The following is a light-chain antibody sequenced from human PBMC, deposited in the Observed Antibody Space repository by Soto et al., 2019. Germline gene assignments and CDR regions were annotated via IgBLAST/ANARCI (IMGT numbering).Light chain of an antibody. CDR2: DVS. CDR3: SSYTSSSTLDDV. J-gene: IGLJ1*01. V-gene: IGLV2-14*01. CDR1: SSDVGGYNY. Sequence: QSALTQPASVSGSPGQSITISCTGTSSDVGGYNYVSWYQQHPGKAPKLMIYDVSNRPSGVSNRFSGSKSGNTASLTISGLQAEDEADYYCSSYTSSSTLDDVFGPGTKLTVL.